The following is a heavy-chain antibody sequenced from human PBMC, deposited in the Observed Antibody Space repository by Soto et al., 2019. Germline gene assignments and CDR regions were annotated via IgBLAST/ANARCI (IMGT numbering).Heavy chain of an antibody. CDR1: GDSIRGGGHY. D-gene: IGHD7-27*01. J-gene: IGHJ4*03. CDR3: ARDTGLAPTVWGY. V-gene: IGHV4-31*03. Sequence: QVQLQESGPGLVKPSQTLSLTCSVSGDSIRGGGHYWNWIRQFPGKGLEWIGYVYHSGSTHYNPYLRVRLTISIDTSKKQCSLRLISVTAAETALYYCARDTGLAPTVWGYWGHGTQVTVYS. CDR2: VYHSGST.